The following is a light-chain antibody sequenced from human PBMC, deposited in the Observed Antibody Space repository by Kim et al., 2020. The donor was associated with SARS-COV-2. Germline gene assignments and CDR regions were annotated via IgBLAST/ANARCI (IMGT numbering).Light chain of an antibody. CDR1: SSDVGSYNL. CDR2: EGS. CDR3: WSYAGSSTWV. V-gene: IGLV2-23*01. Sequence: SALTQPASVSGSPGQSITISCTGTSSDVGSYNLVAWYQQHPGKAPKLMIYEGSKRPSGVSNRFSGSKSGNTASLTISGLQAEDEADYYCWSYAGSSTWVFGGGTQMTVL. J-gene: IGLJ3*02.